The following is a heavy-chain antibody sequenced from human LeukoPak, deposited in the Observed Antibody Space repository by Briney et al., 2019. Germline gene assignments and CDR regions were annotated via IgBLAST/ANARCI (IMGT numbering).Heavy chain of an antibody. CDR3: AKLGLRLGELSSTNFDY. CDR2: ITSDGSST. V-gene: IGHV3-74*01. D-gene: IGHD3-16*02. CDR1: GFTFSSYN. Sequence: GGSLRLSCAASGFTFSSYNMHWVRQAPGKGLVWVSRITSDGSSTTYADSVKGRFTISRDNSKNTLYLQMNSLRAEDTAVYYCAKLGLRLGELSSTNFDYWGQGTLVTVSS. J-gene: IGHJ4*02.